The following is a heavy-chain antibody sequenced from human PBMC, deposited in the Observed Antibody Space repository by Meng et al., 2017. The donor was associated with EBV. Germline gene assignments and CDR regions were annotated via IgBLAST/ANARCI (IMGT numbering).Heavy chain of an antibody. CDR1: GGPFRYYA. D-gene: IGHD3-10*01. CDR2: FLPRLGAP. Sequence: VQLVQAAAKLKKPGSSVKVSCKTSGGPFRYYAISWVRQAPGQGLEWLGGFLPRLGAPNYAQKFHGRVKITADESTSTHYMDLSSLRSEDTAIYYCASESGRGYTPDYWGQGTLVTVSS. CDR3: ASESGRGYTPDY. J-gene: IGHJ4*02. V-gene: IGHV1-69*01.